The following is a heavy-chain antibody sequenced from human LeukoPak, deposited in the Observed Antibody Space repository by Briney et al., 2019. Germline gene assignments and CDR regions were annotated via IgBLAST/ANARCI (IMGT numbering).Heavy chain of an antibody. D-gene: IGHD6-13*01. Sequence: PGRSLRLSCAASGLIFSDFGMHWVRQAPGKGLEWVAVISYDGINKYYADSVQGRFTISRDNSMNTLYLQMNSLRPEDTAIYYCVKDTSRTAAGTTWGSLDYWGQGTLVTVS. CDR3: VKDTSRTAAGTTWGSLDY. V-gene: IGHV3-30*18. CDR1: GLIFSDFG. J-gene: IGHJ4*02. CDR2: ISYDGINK.